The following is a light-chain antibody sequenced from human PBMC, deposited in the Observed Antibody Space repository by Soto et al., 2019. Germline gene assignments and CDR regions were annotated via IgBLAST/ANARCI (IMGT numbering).Light chain of an antibody. CDR1: SSNIGGNY. Sequence: QSVLTQPPSASGTPGQRVTFSCSGSSSNIGGNYVYWYQQLPGTVPQLLIYRNSERPSGVPDRFSGSKSGTSASLAISGLRSEDEADYYCAAWDDSLSGVVFGGGTQLTVL. V-gene: IGLV1-47*01. CDR3: AAWDDSLSGVV. J-gene: IGLJ2*01. CDR2: RNS.